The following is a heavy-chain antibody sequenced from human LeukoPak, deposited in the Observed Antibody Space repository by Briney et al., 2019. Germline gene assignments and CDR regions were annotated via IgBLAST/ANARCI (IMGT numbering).Heavy chain of an antibody. CDR1: GYTFTSYG. CDR3: ARDRPYTVVTPLIDY. Sequence: ASMKVSCKASGYTFTSYGISWVRQAPGQGLEWMGWISAYNGNTNYAQKLQGRVTMTTDTSTSTAYMELRSLRSDDTAVYYCARDRPYTVVTPLIDYWGQGTLVTVSS. J-gene: IGHJ4*02. CDR2: ISAYNGNT. V-gene: IGHV1-18*01. D-gene: IGHD4-23*01.